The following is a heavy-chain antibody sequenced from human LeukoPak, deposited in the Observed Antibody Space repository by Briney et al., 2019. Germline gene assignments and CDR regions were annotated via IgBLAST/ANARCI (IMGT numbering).Heavy chain of an antibody. D-gene: IGHD3-3*01. CDR2: INHSGST. J-gene: IGHJ5*02. V-gene: IGHV4-34*01. Sequence: PSETLSLTCAVYGGSFSGYYWSWIRQPPGKGLEWLGEINHSGSTNYNPSLKSRVTISVDTSKNQFSLKLSSVTAADTAVYYCARSITIFGVVQSIRRWFDPWGQGTLVTVSS. CDR3: ARSITIFGVVQSIRRWFDP. CDR1: GGSFSGYY.